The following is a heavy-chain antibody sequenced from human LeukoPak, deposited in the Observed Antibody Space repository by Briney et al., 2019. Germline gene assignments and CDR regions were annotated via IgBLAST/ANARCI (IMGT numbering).Heavy chain of an antibody. D-gene: IGHD6-13*01. Sequence: PGASVKVSCKASGYTFTCYYMHWVRQAPGQGLEWMGRINPNSGGTNYAQKFQGRVTMTRDTSISTAYMELSRLRSDDTAVYYCARVPLIAAADTLFDYWGQGTLVTVSS. V-gene: IGHV1-2*06. J-gene: IGHJ4*02. CDR1: GYTFTCYY. CDR3: ARVPLIAAADTLFDY. CDR2: INPNSGGT.